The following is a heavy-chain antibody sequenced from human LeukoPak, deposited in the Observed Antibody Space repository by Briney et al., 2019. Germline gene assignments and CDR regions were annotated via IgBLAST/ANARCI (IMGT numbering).Heavy chain of an antibody. Sequence: ASVKVSCKGSGYTFTSYGISWVRQAPGQGLEWMGWISTYNGNKNYAQKLQGRVTMTTDTSTSTAYMELRSLRSDDTAVYYCARALKEEWWLRWEGDNTREAWFDYWGQGTLVTVSS. D-gene: IGHD5-12*01. CDR1: GYTFTSYG. V-gene: IGHV1-18*01. J-gene: IGHJ4*02. CDR2: ISTYNGNK. CDR3: ARALKEEWWLRWEGDNTREAWFDY.